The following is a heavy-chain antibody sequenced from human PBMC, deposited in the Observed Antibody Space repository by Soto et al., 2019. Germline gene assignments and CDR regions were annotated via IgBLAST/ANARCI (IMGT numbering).Heavy chain of an antibody. CDR2: INSDGSST. Sequence: PGGSLRLSCAASGFTFSSYWMHWVRQAPGKGLVWVSRINSDGSSTSYADSVKGRFTISRDNAKNTLYLQMNSLRAEDTAVYYCAREGQQLVLGDFDIWGQGTMVTVSS. CDR3: AREGQQLVLGDFDI. CDR1: GFTFSSYW. J-gene: IGHJ3*02. V-gene: IGHV3-74*01. D-gene: IGHD6-13*01.